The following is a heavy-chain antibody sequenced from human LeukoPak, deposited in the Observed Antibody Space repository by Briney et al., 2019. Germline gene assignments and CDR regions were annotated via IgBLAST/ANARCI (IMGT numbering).Heavy chain of an antibody. CDR2: ISWNSGSI. J-gene: IGHJ4*02. Sequence: GRSLRLSCAVSGFTFDDYAMHWVRQAPGKGLEWVSGISWNSGSIGYADSVKGRFTISRDNAKNSLYLQMNSLRAEDTALYYCAKDLGNSVAIDYWGQGTLVTVSS. CDR3: AKDLGNSVAIDY. CDR1: GFTFDDYA. V-gene: IGHV3-9*01. D-gene: IGHD4-23*01.